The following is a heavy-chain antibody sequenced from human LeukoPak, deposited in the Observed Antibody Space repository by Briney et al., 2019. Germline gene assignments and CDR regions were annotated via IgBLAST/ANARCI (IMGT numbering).Heavy chain of an antibody. D-gene: IGHD6-6*01. CDR1: GFTFDDYT. Sequence: GGSLRLSCAASGFTFDDYTMHWVRQAPGKGLEWVSLISWDGGSTYYADSVKGRFTISRDNSKNSLYLQMNSLRTEDTALYYCAKGMERAARNPFDYWGQGTLVTVSS. CDR2: ISWDGGST. CDR3: AKGMERAARNPFDY. V-gene: IGHV3-43*01. J-gene: IGHJ4*02.